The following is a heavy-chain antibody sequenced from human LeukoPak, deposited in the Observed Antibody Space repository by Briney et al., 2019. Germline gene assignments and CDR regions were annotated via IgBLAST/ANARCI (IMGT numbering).Heavy chain of an antibody. CDR2: INSDGSTT. CDR3: ARENFYGMDV. V-gene: IGHV3-74*01. CDR1: GFTFSRYW. Sequence: PGGSLRLSCAASGFTFSRYWMNWARQAPGTGLVWVSRINSDGSTTRYADPVKGRFTISRDNAKNTTYLQMNSLRAEDTAVYYCARENFYGMDVWGQGTTVTVSS. J-gene: IGHJ6*02.